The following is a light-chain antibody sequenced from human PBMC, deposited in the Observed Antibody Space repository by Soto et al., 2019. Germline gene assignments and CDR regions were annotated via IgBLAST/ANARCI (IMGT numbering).Light chain of an antibody. Sequence: ENVLTQSPDTLSLSPGERATLSCRASQSVTTKLAWYQHKPGQAPRLLISGASSRASGVPGRFSGSGSETDFTLIISRLQPEDFALYYCQQYGGSPITFGQGTRLEIK. CDR3: QQYGGSPIT. CDR1: QSVTTK. CDR2: GAS. J-gene: IGKJ5*01. V-gene: IGKV3-20*01.